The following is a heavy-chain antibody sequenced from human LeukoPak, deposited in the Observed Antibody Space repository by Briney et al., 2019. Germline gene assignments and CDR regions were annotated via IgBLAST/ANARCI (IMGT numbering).Heavy chain of an antibody. Sequence: SETLSLTCTVSGGSISSYYWSWIRQPPGKGLEWIGYIYYTGSTNYNPSLKSRVTISVDTSKNQFSLKLSSVTAADTAVYYCAFEYYGSGSYYIAQGYWGQGTLVTVSS. J-gene: IGHJ4*02. CDR2: IYYTGST. V-gene: IGHV4-59*12. CDR3: AFEYYGSGSYYIAQGY. D-gene: IGHD3-10*01. CDR1: GGSISSYY.